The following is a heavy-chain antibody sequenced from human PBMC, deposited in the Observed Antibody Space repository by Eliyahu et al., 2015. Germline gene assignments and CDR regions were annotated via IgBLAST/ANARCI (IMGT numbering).Heavy chain of an antibody. V-gene: IGHV3-30*01. CDR3: AREGPSYYYDSSGYYSEDY. J-gene: IGHJ4*02. CDR2: ISYDGSNK. Sequence: SSYAMHWVRQAPGKGLEWVAVISYDGSNKYYADSVKGRFTISRDNSKNTLYLQMNSLRAEDTAVYYCAREGPSYYYDSSGYYSEDYWGQGTLVTVSS. D-gene: IGHD3-22*01. CDR1: SSYA.